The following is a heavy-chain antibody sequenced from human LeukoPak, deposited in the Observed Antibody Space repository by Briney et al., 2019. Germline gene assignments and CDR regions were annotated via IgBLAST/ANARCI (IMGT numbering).Heavy chain of an antibody. J-gene: IGHJ4*02. D-gene: IGHD1-1*01. CDR2: INPNGGSA. CDR3: ARTDNGDLDY. Sequence: ASVKVSCKASGYTFTTYYMHWVRQAPGQGLEWMGVINPNGGSAAYAQNFQGRATMTRDTSTSTVYMELSSLRSEDTAVYYCARTDNGDLDYWGQGTLVTVSS. V-gene: IGHV1-46*01. CDR1: GYTFTTYY.